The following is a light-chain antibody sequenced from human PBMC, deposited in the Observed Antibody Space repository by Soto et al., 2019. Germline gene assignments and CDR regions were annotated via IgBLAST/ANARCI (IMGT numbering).Light chain of an antibody. V-gene: IGLV2-8*01. CDR1: SSDVGGYNY. CDR3: SSFAGGGNPVL. J-gene: IGLJ2*01. CDR2: EVT. Sequence: QSVLTQPPSASGSLGQSVTISCTGTSSDVGGYNYVSWHQQHPGKAPKVMIYEVTKRPPGVPDRFSGSKSGNPASLTVSGLQAEDEADYYCSSFAGGGNPVLLGGGTQLTVL.